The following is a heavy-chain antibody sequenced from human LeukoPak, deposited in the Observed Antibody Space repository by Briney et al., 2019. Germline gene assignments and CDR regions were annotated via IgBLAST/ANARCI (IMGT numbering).Heavy chain of an antibody. CDR3: ASSPGDILTGYPSNWFDP. CDR2: INPSGGST. Sequence: GASVKVSCKASGYTFTDYFMNWVRQAPGQGLEWMGIINPSGGSTSYAQKFQGRVTMTRDMSTSTVYMELSSLRSEDTAVYYCASSPGDILTGYPSNWFDPWGQGTLVTVSS. CDR1: GYTFTDYF. D-gene: IGHD3-9*01. J-gene: IGHJ5*02. V-gene: IGHV1-46*01.